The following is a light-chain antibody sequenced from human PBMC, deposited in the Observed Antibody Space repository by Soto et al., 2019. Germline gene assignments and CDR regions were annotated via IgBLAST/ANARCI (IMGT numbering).Light chain of an antibody. CDR3: QQTYSVPGT. CDR2: AAS. J-gene: IGKJ4*01. V-gene: IGKV1-39*01. CDR1: QSIDSY. Sequence: QMTQSPSTLSGSGGDILTITCRASQSIDSYLNWYQQKPGKAPKLLIYAASNLQSGVPSRFSGSGSGTDFTVTIISLQPEDFATYYCQQTYSVPGTFGGGTKVDVK.